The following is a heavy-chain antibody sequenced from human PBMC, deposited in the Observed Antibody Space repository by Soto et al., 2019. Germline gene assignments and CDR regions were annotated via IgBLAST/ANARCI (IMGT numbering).Heavy chain of an antibody. CDR2: INAGNGNT. Sequence: ADSVNVSCKASGYTFTSYAMHWVRPAPGQRLELMGWINAGNGNTKYSQKFQGRVTITRDTSASTAYMELSSLRSEDTAVYYCVPLRTAAGTPYDYYGMDVWDQGTTVTVSS. V-gene: IGHV1-3*01. CDR3: VPLRTAAGTPYDYYGMDV. D-gene: IGHD6-13*01. CDR1: GYTFTSYA. J-gene: IGHJ6*02.